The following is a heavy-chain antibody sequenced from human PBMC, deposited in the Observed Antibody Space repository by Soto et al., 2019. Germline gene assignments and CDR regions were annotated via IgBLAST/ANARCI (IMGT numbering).Heavy chain of an antibody. J-gene: IGHJ4*02. V-gene: IGHV1-69*01. CDR1: GGTFSSYA. CDR2: IIPIFGTA. CDR3: ARDPARRLRFLEWFS. D-gene: IGHD3-3*01. Sequence: QVQLVQSGAEVKKPGSSVKVSCKASGGTFSSYAISWVRQAPGQGLEWVGGIIPIFGTANYAQKFQGRVTITADESTSTAYMELSSLRSVDTAVYYCARDPARRLRFLEWFSWGQGTLVTVSS.